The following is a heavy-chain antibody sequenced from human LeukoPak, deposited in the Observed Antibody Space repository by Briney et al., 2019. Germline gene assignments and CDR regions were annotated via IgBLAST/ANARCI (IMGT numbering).Heavy chain of an antibody. CDR2: ISAYNGNT. V-gene: IGHV1-18*01. CDR1: GYTFTSYG. CDR3: AIEGYSSGWYWFDP. Sequence: ASVKVSCKASGYTFTSYGISWVRRAPGQGLEWMGWISAYNGNTNYAQKLQGRVTMTTDTSTSTAYMERRSLRSDDTAVYYCAIEGYSSGWYWFDPWGQGTLVTVSS. D-gene: IGHD6-19*01. J-gene: IGHJ5*02.